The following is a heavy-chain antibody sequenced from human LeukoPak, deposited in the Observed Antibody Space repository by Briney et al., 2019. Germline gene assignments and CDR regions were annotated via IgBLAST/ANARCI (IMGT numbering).Heavy chain of an antibody. CDR3: ARDGGGNSDYYYYYMDV. D-gene: IGHD4-23*01. J-gene: IGHJ6*03. V-gene: IGHV1-2*02. CDR1: GYTFTGYY. CDR2: INPNSGGT. Sequence: ASVKVSCKASGYTFTGYYMHWVRQAPGQGHEWMGWINPNSGGTNYAQKFQGRVTMTRDTSISTAYMELSRLRSDDTAVYYCARDGGGNSDYYYYYMDVWGKGTTVTISS.